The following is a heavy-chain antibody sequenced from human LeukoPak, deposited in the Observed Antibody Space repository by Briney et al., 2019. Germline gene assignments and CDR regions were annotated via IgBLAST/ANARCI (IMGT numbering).Heavy chain of an antibody. CDR1: GYTFTNYY. J-gene: IGHJ5*02. CDR2: IIPILGIA. CDR3: ARDAGYCSGGSCPGYNWFDL. V-gene: IGHV1-69*04. D-gene: IGHD2-15*01. Sequence: ASGKVSCKASGYTFTNYYIHWVRQAPGQGLEWMGRIIPILGIANSAQKFQGRVTITADKSTSTAYMELSSLRSEDTAVYYCARDAGYCSGGSCPGYNWFDLWGQGTLVTVSS.